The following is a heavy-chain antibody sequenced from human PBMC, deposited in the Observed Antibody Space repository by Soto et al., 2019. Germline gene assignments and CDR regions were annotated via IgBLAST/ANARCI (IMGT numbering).Heavy chain of an antibody. D-gene: IGHD1-1*01. CDR1: GYAFTTYG. Sequence: QVHLVQSGAEVKKPGASVKVSCQGSGYAFTTYGITWVRQAPGQGLEWMGWISAHNGNTNYAQKLQGRVTVTRDTSTSTAYMGLRSLRYDDTAVYCCARGRYGDYWGQGALVTVSS. V-gene: IGHV1-18*01. CDR3: ARGRYGDY. J-gene: IGHJ4*02. CDR2: ISAHNGNT.